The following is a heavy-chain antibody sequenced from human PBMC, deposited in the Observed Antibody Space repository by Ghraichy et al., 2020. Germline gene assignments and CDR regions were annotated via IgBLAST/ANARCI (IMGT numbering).Heavy chain of an antibody. CDR2: IYYSGST. D-gene: IGHD3-22*01. J-gene: IGHJ5*02. V-gene: IGHV4-59*01. CDR3: ARVGLQDDSSGYWIPKEYNCFDP. CDR1: GGSISSYY. Sequence: SETLSLTCTVSGGSISSYYWSWIRQPPGKGLEWIGYIYYSGSTNYNPSLKSRVTISVDTSKNQFSLKLSSVTAADTAVYYCARVGLQDDSSGYWIPKEYNCFDPWGQGTLVIVSS.